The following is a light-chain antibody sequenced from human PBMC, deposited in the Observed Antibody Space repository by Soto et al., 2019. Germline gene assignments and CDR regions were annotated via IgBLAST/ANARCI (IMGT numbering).Light chain of an antibody. CDR2: TNN. CDR1: SSNIGSNT. CDR3: AAWDDSLNGLV. Sequence: QLVLTQPPSASGTPGRRVTISCSGSSSNIGSNTVNWYQQLPGSAPKLLIYTNNQRPSGVPDRFSASKSGTSGSLAISGLQSEDEADYYCAAWDDSLNGLVFGTGTKLTVL. V-gene: IGLV1-44*01. J-gene: IGLJ1*01.